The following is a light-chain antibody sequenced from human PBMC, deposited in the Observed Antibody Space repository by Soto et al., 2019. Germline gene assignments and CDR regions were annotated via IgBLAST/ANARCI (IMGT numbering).Light chain of an antibody. CDR2: DVN. V-gene: IGLV2-14*01. CDR1: SSDVGGYNY. CDR3: SSYTSSSTLVI. J-gene: IGLJ2*01. Sequence: QSALTQPASVSGSAGQSITISCTGTSSDVGGYNYVSWYQQHPGKAPKLMIYDVNNRPSGVSDRFSGSKSGNTASLTISGLQAEDEADYYCSSYTSSSTLVIFGGGTKVTVL.